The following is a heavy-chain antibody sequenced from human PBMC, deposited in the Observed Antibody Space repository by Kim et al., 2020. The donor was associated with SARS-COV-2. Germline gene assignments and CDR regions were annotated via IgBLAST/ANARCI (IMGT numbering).Heavy chain of an antibody. D-gene: IGHD2-21*02. Sequence: GGSLRLSCAVSEFTVSNNYMSWVRQAPGKGLEWVSNIYSSGSTYYAAAVEGRFTITRGNYKTTMFLQMDNLRAEDTAVDYCAGGGGASCGAGCLRQFDL. J-gene: IGHJ2*01. CDR2: IYSSGST. V-gene: IGHV3-53*01. CDR3: AGGGGASCGAGCLRQFDL. CDR1: EFTVSNNY.